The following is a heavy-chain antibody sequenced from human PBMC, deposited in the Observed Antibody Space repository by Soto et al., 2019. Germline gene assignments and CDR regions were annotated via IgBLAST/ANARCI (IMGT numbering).Heavy chain of an antibody. D-gene: IGHD3-10*01. J-gene: IGHJ3*02. CDR1: GFSFRGDA. CDR2: ITSDGEKS. Sequence: HPGGSLRLSCSASGFSFRGDAVHWVRQAPGKGLEYISGITSDGEKSYYADSVKGSFTISRDNSKNSLYLQMKSLRPEDTAIYYCVVRGSAFDIWGQGTMVTVSS. V-gene: IGHV3-64D*08. CDR3: VVRGSAFDI.